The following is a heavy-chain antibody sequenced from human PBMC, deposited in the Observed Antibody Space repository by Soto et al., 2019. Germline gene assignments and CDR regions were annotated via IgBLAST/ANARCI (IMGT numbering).Heavy chain of an antibody. CDR2: IYHSGST. CDR1: GGSISCGGYS. J-gene: IGHJ4*02. V-gene: IGHV4-30-2*01. CDR3: ARAGGLGAVAADY. D-gene: IGHD6-19*01. Sequence: QLQLQESGSGLVKPSQTLSLTCAVSGGSISCGGYSWSWIRQPPGKGLEWIGYIYHSGSTYYNPSLKSRVTISVDRSKNQFSQKLSSVTAADTAVYYCARAGGLGAVAADYWGQGTLVTVSS.